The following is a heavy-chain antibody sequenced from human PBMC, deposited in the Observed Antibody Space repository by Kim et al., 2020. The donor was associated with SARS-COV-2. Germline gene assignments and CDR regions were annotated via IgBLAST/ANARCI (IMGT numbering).Heavy chain of an antibody. CDR3: AKDPTYYYGSGSFQFDY. V-gene: IGHV3-23*01. J-gene: IGHJ4*02. Sequence: VKGRFTISRDNSKNTLYLQMNSLRAEDTAVYYCAKDPTYYYGSGSFQFDYWGQGTLVTVSS. D-gene: IGHD3-10*01.